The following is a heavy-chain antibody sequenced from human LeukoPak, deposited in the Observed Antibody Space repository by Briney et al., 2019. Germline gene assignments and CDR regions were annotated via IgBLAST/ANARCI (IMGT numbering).Heavy chain of an antibody. J-gene: IGHJ6*03. CDR1: GYSISSGYC. CDR3: ARVSTTYYDFWSGYYPFYYYYMDV. CDR2: IYHSGST. D-gene: IGHD3-3*01. V-gene: IGHV4-38-2*01. Sequence: SETLSLTCAVSGYSISSGYCWGWIRQPPGKGLEWIGSIYHSGSTYYNPSLKSRVTISVDTSKNQFSLKLSSVTAADTAVYYCARVSTTYYDFWSGYYPFYYYYMDVWGKGTTVTVSS.